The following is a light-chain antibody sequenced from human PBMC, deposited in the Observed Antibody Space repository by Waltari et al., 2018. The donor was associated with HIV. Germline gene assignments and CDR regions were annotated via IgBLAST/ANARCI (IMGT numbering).Light chain of an antibody. CDR3: ATWDDSLNGV. CDR2: MNN. J-gene: IGLJ3*02. CDR1: TSNLANND. V-gene: IGLV1-44*01. Sequence: HSVLTQPPSASGTPGQTVIISCSGNTSNLANNDVPWYQHFPGSAPKLLIYMNNYRPSGVPDRFAGSRSGTSASLTISGLQIEDEAQYYCATWDDSLNGVFGAGTRLTVL.